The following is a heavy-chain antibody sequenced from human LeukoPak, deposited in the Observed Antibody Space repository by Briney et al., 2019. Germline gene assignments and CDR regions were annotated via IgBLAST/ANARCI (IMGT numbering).Heavy chain of an antibody. Sequence: ASVKVSCKASGYTFTGYYMHWVRQAPGQGLEWMGWINPNSGGTNYAQKFQGRVTMTRDTSISTAYMELSRLRSDDTAVYYCARDRDPFIVATITAPSDYWGQGTLVTVSS. J-gene: IGHJ4*02. CDR3: ARDRDPFIVATITAPSDY. V-gene: IGHV1-2*02. D-gene: IGHD5-12*01. CDR2: INPNSGGT. CDR1: GYTFTGYY.